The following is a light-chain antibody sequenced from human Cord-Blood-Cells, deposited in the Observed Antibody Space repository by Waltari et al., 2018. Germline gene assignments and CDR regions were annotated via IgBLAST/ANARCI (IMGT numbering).Light chain of an antibody. CDR2: AAS. V-gene: IGKV1-39*01. CDR3: QQSYSTPRT. J-gene: IGKJ4*01. CDR1: QSISSY. Sequence: DIQMTHSPSSLSASVADRAPITCRASQSISSYLNMYQQKPGKAPKLLIYAASSLQSGVPSRFSGSGSGTDFTLTISSLQPEDFATYYCQQSYSTPRTFGGGTKVEIK.